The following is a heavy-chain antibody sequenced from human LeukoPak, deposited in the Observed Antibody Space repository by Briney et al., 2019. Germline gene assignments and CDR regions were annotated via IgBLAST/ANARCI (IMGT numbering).Heavy chain of an antibody. CDR3: ASQYYYDSSGYFRHFDY. CDR2: IIPIFGTA. J-gene: IGHJ4*02. D-gene: IGHD3-22*01. V-gene: IGHV1-69*01. Sequence: SVKVSCKASGGTFSSYAISWVRQAPGQGLEWMGGIIPIFGTANYAQKFQGRVTITADESTSTAYMELSSLRSEDTAVYYCASQYYYDSSGYFRHFDYWGQGTLVTVSS. CDR1: GGTFSSYA.